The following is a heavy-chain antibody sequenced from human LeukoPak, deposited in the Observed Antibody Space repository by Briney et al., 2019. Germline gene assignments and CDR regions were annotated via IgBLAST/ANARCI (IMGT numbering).Heavy chain of an antibody. CDR2: IKSKTYGETT. CDR3: TTDPWHGDFNY. Sequence: PGGSLRLSCAASGFTFSNAWMSWVRRAPGKGLEWVGRIKSKTYGETTDYAAPVKGRFTISRDDSENTLYLQMNSLKTEDTAVYYCTTDPWHGDFNYWGQGTLVTVSS. D-gene: IGHD4-17*01. CDR1: GFTFSNAW. V-gene: IGHV3-15*01. J-gene: IGHJ4*02.